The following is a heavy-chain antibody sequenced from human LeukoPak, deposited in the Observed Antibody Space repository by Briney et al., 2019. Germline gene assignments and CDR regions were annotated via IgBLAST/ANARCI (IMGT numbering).Heavy chain of an antibody. CDR1: GYSFTNYD. D-gene: IGHD7-27*01. Sequence: GASVKVSCKASGYSFTNYDINWVRQAAGQGLEWMGWVNHNNGDAGFSQKFQGRVTLTSNTSLTTAYMELTSLTSEDTAVYYCARGLGTYWGKDFLNWFDPWGQGTLVTVSS. J-gene: IGHJ5*02. CDR3: ARGLGTYWGKDFLNWFDP. CDR2: VNHNNGDA. V-gene: IGHV1-8*02.